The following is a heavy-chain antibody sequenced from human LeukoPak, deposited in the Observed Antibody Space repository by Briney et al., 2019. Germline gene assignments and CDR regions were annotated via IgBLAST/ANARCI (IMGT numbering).Heavy chain of an antibody. CDR2: IYSGATT. J-gene: IGHJ4*02. D-gene: IGHD7-27*01. V-gene: IGHV3-66*01. CDR1: GFTVTSNY. CDR3: ARVALSGGDFDY. Sequence: PGGTLRLSCAVSGFTVTSNYMSWVRQAPGKGLEWVSVIYSGATTYYADSVKGRFTISRDTSKNTLYLQMISLRAEDTAVYYCARVALSGGDFDYWGQGTLVTVSS.